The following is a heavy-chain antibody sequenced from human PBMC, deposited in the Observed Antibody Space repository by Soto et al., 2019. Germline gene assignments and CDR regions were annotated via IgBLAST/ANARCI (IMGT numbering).Heavy chain of an antibody. V-gene: IGHV3-7*04. CDR2: INQDGSVK. Sequence: EAQLVESGGGLVQPGGSLRLSCAASGFSFSSYWVTWVRKTAGRGLEFVANINQDGSVKNHADSVKGRFTISRDNAEKSLFLQMNSLRVDDTALYFCARDPGYSAFDIWGHGTMVTVSS. CDR1: GFSFSSYW. D-gene: IGHD5-18*01. CDR3: ARDPGYSAFDI. J-gene: IGHJ3*02.